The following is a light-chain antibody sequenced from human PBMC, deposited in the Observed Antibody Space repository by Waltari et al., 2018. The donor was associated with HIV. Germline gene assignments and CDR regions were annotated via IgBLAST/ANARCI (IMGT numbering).Light chain of an antibody. CDR3: LHYKYYPFT. CDR2: GAS. V-gene: IGKV1-5*03. Sequence: DTQMTQSPSTLSASIGDRVTISSRASQSITSSLAWYQQKPGKAPKLLVYGASSFPSGVPLKVSGSGSGTEFALVIHSMQPDDFETYCCLHYKYYPFTVGPGTKVDIK. J-gene: IGKJ3*01. CDR1: QSITSS.